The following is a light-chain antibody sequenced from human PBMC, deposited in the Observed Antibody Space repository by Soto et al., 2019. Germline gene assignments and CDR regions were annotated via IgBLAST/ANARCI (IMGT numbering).Light chain of an antibody. CDR2: EVS. CDR1: SSDVGGYDY. V-gene: IGLV2-14*01. CDR3: SSFAGTARV. Sequence: QSALTQPASVSGSPGQSITISCTGTSSDVGGYDYVSWYQQYPGKAPKLMIYEVSNRPSRVSNRFSGAKSGNTASLTISGLQAEDEADYYCSSFAGTARVFGGGTKVTVL. J-gene: IGLJ3*02.